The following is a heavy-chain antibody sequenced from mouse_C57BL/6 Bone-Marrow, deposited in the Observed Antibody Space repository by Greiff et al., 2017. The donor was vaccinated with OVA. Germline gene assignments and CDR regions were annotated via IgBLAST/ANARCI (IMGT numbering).Heavy chain of an antibody. D-gene: IGHD4-1*01. V-gene: IGHV2-9-1*01. CDR2: IWTGGGT. Sequence: VKLQESGPGLVAPSPCLSISCTVSGFSLTSYAISWVRQPPGKGLEWLGVIWTGGGTNYNSAHKSRMSISKDNSKSQVFLKMNSLQTDDTATYYCARKGHNWAYAMDYWGQGTSVTVSS. J-gene: IGHJ4*01. CDR3: ARKGHNWAYAMDY. CDR1: GFSLTSYA.